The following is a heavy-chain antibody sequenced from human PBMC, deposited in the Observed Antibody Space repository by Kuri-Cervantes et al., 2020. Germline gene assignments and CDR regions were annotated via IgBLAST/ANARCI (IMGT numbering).Heavy chain of an antibody. D-gene: IGHD3-16*02. Sequence: ASVKVSCKASGYTFTRYGISWVRQAPGQGLEWMGWISAYNGDTNYAQKLQGRVTMTTDTSTSTAYMELRSLRSDDTAVYYCARGGLRLGELSLSDDAFDIWGQGTMVTVSS. CDR1: GYTFTRYG. J-gene: IGHJ3*02. CDR2: ISAYNGDT. V-gene: IGHV1-18*01. CDR3: ARGGLRLGELSLSDDAFDI.